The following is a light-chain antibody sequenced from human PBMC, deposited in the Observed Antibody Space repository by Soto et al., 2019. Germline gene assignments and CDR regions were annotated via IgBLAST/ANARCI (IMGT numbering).Light chain of an antibody. V-gene: IGKV3-20*01. Sequence: EIVLTQSPGTLSLSPGERASLSCRASQSVSSNYLAWYQQKPGQAPRLLIYGASTRATGIPVRFSSSGSWTDFTLTSSRLEPEYFAVYYCQKYGSSPPTFCQGTKLDIK. CDR3: QKYGSSPPT. CDR1: QSVSSNY. CDR2: GAS. J-gene: IGKJ2*01.